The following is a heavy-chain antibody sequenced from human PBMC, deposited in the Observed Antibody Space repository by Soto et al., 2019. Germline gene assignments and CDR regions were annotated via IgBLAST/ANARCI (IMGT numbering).Heavy chain of an antibody. Sequence: ASVKVSCKASGYTFTGYYMHWVRQAPGKGLEWMRWINPNSGGTNYTQKFQGWVTMTRDTSISTAYMELSRLRSDDTAVYYCARGVVPAAARSYYYYYMDVWGKGTTVTVSS. V-gene: IGHV1-2*04. D-gene: IGHD2-2*01. CDR1: GYTFTGYY. CDR2: INPNSGGT. J-gene: IGHJ6*03. CDR3: ARGVVPAAARSYYYYYMDV.